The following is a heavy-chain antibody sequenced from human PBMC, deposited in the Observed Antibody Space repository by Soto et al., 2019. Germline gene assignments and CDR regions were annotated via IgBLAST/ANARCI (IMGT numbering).Heavy chain of an antibody. J-gene: IGHJ4*02. CDR2: IYHSGSP. D-gene: IGHD3-16*02. CDR3: ARGLAGLGELSLPFDY. V-gene: IGHV4-4*02. Sequence: QVQLQESGPGLVKPSGTLSLTCAVSGGSIRSSNWWSWVRQPPGKGLEWIGAIYHSGSPNYNPSLQRRVTLSVDKSQNPVSLKLGSVTAEDTAVYYCARGLAGLGELSLPFDYWGQGTLVTVSS. CDR1: GGSIRSSNW.